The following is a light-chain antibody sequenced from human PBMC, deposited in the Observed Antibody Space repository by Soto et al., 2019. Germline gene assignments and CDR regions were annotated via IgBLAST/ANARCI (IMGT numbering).Light chain of an antibody. Sequence: DIHMSQSPSTLSASVGYRFTITCRASQSISSWLAWYQQKPGKAPKLLIYDASSLESGVPSRFSGSGSGTEFTLTISSLQPDDFETYYCQQYNSYSATFGGGTKVDIK. CDR3: QQYNSYSAT. V-gene: IGKV1-5*01. CDR1: QSISSW. J-gene: IGKJ4*01. CDR2: DAS.